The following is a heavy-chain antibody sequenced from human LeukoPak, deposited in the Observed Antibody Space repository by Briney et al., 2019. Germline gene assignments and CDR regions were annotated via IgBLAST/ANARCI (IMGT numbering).Heavy chain of an antibody. V-gene: IGHV3-74*01. CDR1: GFTFSGYW. CDR2: INGDGSTT. Sequence: GGSLRLSCAAAGFTFSGYWMHWVRQDPGRGLVWVSRINGDGSTTNYADSVKGRFTISRDNAKNTLYLQMNSLRAEDMALYYCAKGYCISTSCFFDYWGQGTLVTVSS. D-gene: IGHD2-2*01. J-gene: IGHJ4*02. CDR3: AKGYCISTSCFFDY.